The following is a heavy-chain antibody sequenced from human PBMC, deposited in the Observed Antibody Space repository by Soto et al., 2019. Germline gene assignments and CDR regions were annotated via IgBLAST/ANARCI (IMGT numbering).Heavy chain of an antibody. J-gene: IGHJ4*02. CDR2: ISAYNGNT. CDR3: ASTYCSGGSCYWPFDY. D-gene: IGHD2-15*01. CDR1: GYTFTSYG. Sequence: ASVKVSCKVSGYTFTSYGISWVRQAPGQGLEWMGWISAYNGNTNYAQKLQGRVTMTTDTSTSTAYMELRSLRSDDTAVYYCASTYCSGGSCYWPFDYWGQGTLVTVSS. V-gene: IGHV1-18*04.